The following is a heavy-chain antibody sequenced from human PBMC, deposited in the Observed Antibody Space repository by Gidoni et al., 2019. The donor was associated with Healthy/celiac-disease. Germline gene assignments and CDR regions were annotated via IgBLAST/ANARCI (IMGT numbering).Heavy chain of an antibody. CDR3: ARDFAIIPYYYGMDV. CDR2: IHPNSGGT. CDR1: GYTFTGYY. J-gene: IGHJ6*02. V-gene: IGHV1-2*02. Sequence: QVQLLQSGPAVTKPGASVKVSCNASGYTFTGYYMPWVRQAPGQGLEWMGWIHPNSGGTNYAQKFQGRVTMTRDTSIRTAYMELSRRRSDDTAVYYCARDFAIIPYYYGMDVWGQGTTVTVSS. D-gene: IGHD2-21*01.